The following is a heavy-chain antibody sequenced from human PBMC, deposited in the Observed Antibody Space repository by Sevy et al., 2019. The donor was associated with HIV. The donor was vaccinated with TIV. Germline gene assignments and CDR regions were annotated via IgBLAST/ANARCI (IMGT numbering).Heavy chain of an antibody. CDR1: GFTLSSYS. CDR2: IGSGSGTV. V-gene: IGHV3-48*01. CDR3: ASLIAVAATFDY. D-gene: IGHD6-19*01. Sequence: GGSLRLSCAVSGFTLSSYSMNWVRQAPGKGPEWISYIGSGSGTVYYADSVKVGFTISGDSAKNSLYLQMNNLRAEDTAVYYCASLIAVAATFDYWGQGTLVTVSS. J-gene: IGHJ4*02.